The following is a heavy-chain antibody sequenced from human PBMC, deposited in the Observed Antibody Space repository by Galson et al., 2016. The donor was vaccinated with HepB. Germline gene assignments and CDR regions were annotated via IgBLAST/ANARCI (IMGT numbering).Heavy chain of an antibody. CDR3: AREGRYCTSTSCYGYWYFDL. V-gene: IGHV5-51*01. CDR2: IYPGDSNT. CDR1: GYRFTTYW. J-gene: IGHJ2*01. D-gene: IGHD2-2*01. Sequence: QSGAEVKKPGESLKISCKGSGYRFTTYWIGWVRQMPGKGLEWMGVIYPGDSNTRYSPSFQGQVTISVDQSINTAYLQWSSLKASDTAMYYCAREGRYCTSTSCYGYWYFDLWGRGTLVTVSS.